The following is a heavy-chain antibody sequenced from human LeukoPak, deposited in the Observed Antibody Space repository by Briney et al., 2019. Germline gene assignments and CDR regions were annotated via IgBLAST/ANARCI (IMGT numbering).Heavy chain of an antibody. D-gene: IGHD2-2*01. CDR2: TDYSGST. CDR3: ARLPCGSTSCYGGFDY. Sequence: SGPGLVKPSETLSLTCTVSGGSISSSSYYLGWIRQPPGKGLEWIRRTDYSGSTYYNPSLKSRVTISVDTSKNQFSLKLSSVTAADTAVYYCARLPCGSTSCYGGFDYWGQGTLVTVSS. CDR1: GGSISSSSYY. J-gene: IGHJ4*02. V-gene: IGHV4-39*01.